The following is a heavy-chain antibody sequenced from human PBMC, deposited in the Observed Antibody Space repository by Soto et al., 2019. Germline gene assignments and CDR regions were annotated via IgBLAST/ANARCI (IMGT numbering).Heavy chain of an antibody. V-gene: IGHV4-34*01. J-gene: IGHJ6*02. Sequence: SATLRLTCAVYGGSSSGYYWRWIRQPPGKGLEWIGEINHSGSTNYNPSLKSRVTISVDTSKNQFPLKLSSVTAADTAVYYCARGRGLTMTVNYYDGMDVWGQGTTVT. D-gene: IGHD3-22*01. CDR2: INHSGST. CDR3: ARGRGLTMTVNYYDGMDV. CDR1: GGSSSGYY.